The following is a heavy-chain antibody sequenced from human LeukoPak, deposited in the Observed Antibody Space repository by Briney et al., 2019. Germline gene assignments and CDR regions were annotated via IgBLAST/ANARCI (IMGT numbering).Heavy chain of an antibody. V-gene: IGHV1-2*06. D-gene: IGHD2-2*01. CDR2: INPNSGGT. J-gene: IGHJ4*02. CDR3: ARVPDIYCPSTSCVDY. CDR1: GYTFTGYY. Sequence: ASVKVSCKASGYTFTGYYMHWVRQAPGQGLEWMGRINPNSGGTNYAQKFQGRVTITRDTSISTAYMELSRLRSDDTAVYYCARVPDIYCPSTSCVDYWGQGTLVTVSS.